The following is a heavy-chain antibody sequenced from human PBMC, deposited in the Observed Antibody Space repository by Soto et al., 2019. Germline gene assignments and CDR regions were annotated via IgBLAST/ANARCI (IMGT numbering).Heavy chain of an antibody. CDR3: AKDAVIAASGYYWYFDL. CDR1: GFTFDDYD. D-gene: IGHD6-6*01. J-gene: IGHJ2*01. V-gene: IGHV3-9*01. Sequence: EVQLVESVGGLVQPGRSLRLSCAASGFTFDDYDMHWVRQAPGKGLAGVSGISWNSGSIGYADSVKGRFTISRDNAKNSLYLQMNSLRAEDTALYYCAKDAVIAASGYYWYFDLWGRGTLVTVSS. CDR2: ISWNSGSI.